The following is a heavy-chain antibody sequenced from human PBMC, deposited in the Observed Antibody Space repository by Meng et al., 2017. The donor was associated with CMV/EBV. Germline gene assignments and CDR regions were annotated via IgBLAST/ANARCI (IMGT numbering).Heavy chain of an antibody. Sequence: GGSLRLSCTASGFTFGAYSMSWVRQAPGKGLEWVGFIRSKAYGGPTEYAASVKGRFSISRDDSKSIAYLQMNSLKTEDTAVYYCTRGYDFWSGYFSDHAFDIWGQGTMVTVSS. CDR2: IRSKAYGGPT. V-gene: IGHV3-49*04. J-gene: IGHJ3*02. CDR1: GFTFGAYS. D-gene: IGHD3-3*01. CDR3: TRGYDFWSGYFSDHAFDI.